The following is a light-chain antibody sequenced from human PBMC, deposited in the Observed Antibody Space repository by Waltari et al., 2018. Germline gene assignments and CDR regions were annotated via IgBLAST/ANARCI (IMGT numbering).Light chain of an antibody. CDR3: SSYTSVNTR. J-gene: IGLJ2*01. CDR2: DVS. V-gene: IGLV2-14*03. Sequence: QSALTQPASMSGSPGPSITISCTGTSSDAEGFHFFSWYQQYPGKAPKLIIYDVSNRPPGVSHRFSGSRSDNTASLTISGLQAEDEADYYCSSYTSVNTRFGGGTKLTVL. CDR1: SSDAEGFHF.